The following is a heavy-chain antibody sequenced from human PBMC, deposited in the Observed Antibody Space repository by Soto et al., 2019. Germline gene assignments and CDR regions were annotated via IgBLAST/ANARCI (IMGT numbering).Heavy chain of an antibody. CDR2: MSWNSGSR. V-gene: IGHV3-9*01. Sequence: EVQLVESGGGLVQPGRSLRLSCAASGFTFDDYAMHWVRQAPGKGLEWVSGMSWNSGSRGYADSVKGRFTIARDNAKNSLDLQKNSRRANETTLYYCATDRDGGYYYGMDVAGQGTTGT. CDR1: GFTFDDYA. CDR3: ATDRDGGYYYGMDV. J-gene: IGHJ6*02.